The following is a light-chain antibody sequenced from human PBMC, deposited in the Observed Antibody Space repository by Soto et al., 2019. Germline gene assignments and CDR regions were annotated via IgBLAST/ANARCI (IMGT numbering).Light chain of an antibody. CDR3: QQTNTFPST. V-gene: IGKV1D-12*01. CDR2: AAS. Sequence: DIQMTQSPSSVSASVGDRVTITCRASQGIGSWLAWYQHKPGKALKLLIYAASNLQGGVPSRFSGSGSGTDFALTINSLQPEDFATYYCQQTNTFPSTFGQGTRLEMK. CDR1: QGIGSW. J-gene: IGKJ5*01.